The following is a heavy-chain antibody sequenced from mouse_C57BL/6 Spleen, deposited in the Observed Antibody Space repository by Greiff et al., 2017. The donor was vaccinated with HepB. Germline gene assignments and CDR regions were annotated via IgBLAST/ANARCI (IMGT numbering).Heavy chain of an antibody. D-gene: IGHD2-3*01. CDR1: GYTFTDHT. J-gene: IGHJ3*01. V-gene: IGHV1-78*01. CDR2: IYPRDGST. CDR3: ARAGDDGYYKFAY. Sequence: VQLQESDAELVKPGASVKISCKVSGYTFTDHTIHWMKQRPEQGLEWIGYIYPRDGSTKYNEKFKGKATLTADKSSSTAYMQLNSLTSEDSAVYFCARAGDDGYYKFAYWGQGTLVTVSA.